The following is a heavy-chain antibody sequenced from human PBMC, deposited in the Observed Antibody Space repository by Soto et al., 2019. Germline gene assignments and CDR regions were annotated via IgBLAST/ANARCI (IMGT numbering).Heavy chain of an antibody. CDR2: IDHLGST. J-gene: IGHJ6*03. CDR3: ARGGISHWAYFYYMDV. V-gene: IGHV4-34*01. Sequence: VELQQWGARLLKPSATLSLTCVVSGASLSDYFWSWVRQPPGMALEWIGEIDHLGSTNYNPSLKSRVTMSVDTSKNQFSLTLNSVTAADTATYYCARGGISHWAYFYYMDVWDRVTTVTVSS. CDR1: GASLSDYF. D-gene: IGHD2-21*01.